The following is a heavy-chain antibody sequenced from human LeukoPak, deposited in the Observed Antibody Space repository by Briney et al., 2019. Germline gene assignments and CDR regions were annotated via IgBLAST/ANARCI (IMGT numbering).Heavy chain of an antibody. CDR2: ISAYNGNT. J-gene: IGHJ6*03. CDR1: GYTFTSYG. D-gene: IGHD6-13*01. CDR3: ARAKGGSSWVGYYYYYMDV. V-gene: IGHV1-18*01. Sequence: ASVKVSCKASGYTFTSYGISWVRQAPGQGLEWMGWISAYNGNTNYAQKLQGRVTMTTDTSTSTAYMELRSLRSDDTAVYYCARAKGGSSWVGYYYYYMDVWGKGTTVTISS.